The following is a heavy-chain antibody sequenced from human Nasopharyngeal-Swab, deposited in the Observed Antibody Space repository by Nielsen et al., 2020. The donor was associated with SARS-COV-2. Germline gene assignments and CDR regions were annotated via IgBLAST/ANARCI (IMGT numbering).Heavy chain of an antibody. CDR3: ARGSRGYYFDY. Sequence: SETLSLTCTVSGGSISSGSYYWSWIRQPAGNGLEWIGRIYTSGSTNYNPSLKSRVTISVDTSKNQFSLKLSSVTAADTAVYYCARGSRGYYFDYWGQGTLVTVSS. V-gene: IGHV4-61*02. J-gene: IGHJ4*02. CDR2: IYTSGST. CDR1: GGSISSGSYY. D-gene: IGHD2-15*01.